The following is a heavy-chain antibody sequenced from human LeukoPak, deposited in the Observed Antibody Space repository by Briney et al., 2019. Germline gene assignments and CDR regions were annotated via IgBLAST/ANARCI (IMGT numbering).Heavy chain of an antibody. D-gene: IGHD6-6*01. CDR1: GDTVFSVGAA. Sequence: SQTLSLTCVISGDTVFSVGAAWNWIRQSPSRGLEWLGRTYYSSKWYNDYAVSVKSRVTINPDTSKNQISLQLNSVIPEDTAVYYCARGPYLVDYYYMDVWGKGTTVTISS. J-gene: IGHJ6*03. CDR3: ARGPYLVDYYYMDV. CDR2: TYYSSKWYN. V-gene: IGHV6-1*01.